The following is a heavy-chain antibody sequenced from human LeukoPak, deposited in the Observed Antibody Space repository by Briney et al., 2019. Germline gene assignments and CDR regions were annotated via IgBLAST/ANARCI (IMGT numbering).Heavy chain of an antibody. D-gene: IGHD2-15*01. Sequence: GGSLRLSCAASGFTFSSYSMNWVRQAPGKGLEWVSSISSSSSYIYYADSVKGRFTISRDNAKNSLYPQMNSLRAEDTAVYYCARSRYRGYCSGGSCNYYYYYGMDVWGQGTTVTVSS. CDR2: ISSSSSYI. CDR3: ARSRYRGYCSGGSCNYYYYYGMDV. J-gene: IGHJ6*02. V-gene: IGHV3-21*01. CDR1: GFTFSSYS.